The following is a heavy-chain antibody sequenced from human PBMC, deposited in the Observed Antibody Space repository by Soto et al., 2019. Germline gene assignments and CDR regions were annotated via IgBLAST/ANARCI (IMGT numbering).Heavy chain of an antibody. D-gene: IGHD3-10*01. CDR3: ARESWPWFGGPDY. CDR2: IYTSGST. CDR1: GGSISSYY. Sequence: QVQLQESGPGLVKPSETLSLTCTTSGGSISSYYWSWIRQPAGKGLVWIGRIYTSGSTNYTPSLTSRVTMSVDTSKNQYSLKLSSVTAPDTAVYCCARESWPWFGGPDYWGQGTLVNFSS. V-gene: IGHV4-4*07. J-gene: IGHJ4*02.